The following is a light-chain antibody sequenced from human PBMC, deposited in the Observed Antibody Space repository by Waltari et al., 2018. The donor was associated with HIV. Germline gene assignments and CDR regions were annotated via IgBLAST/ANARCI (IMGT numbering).Light chain of an antibody. J-gene: IGLJ2*01. V-gene: IGLV1-51*01. CDR2: DNN. Sequence: QSVLTQPPSVSAAPGQRVTIPCSGSTSHIRTNYVSWYQQFPGTAPKLLIYDNNHRSSGIPDRFSGSKSGTSATLAITGLQTEDEADYYCGTWDTSLSAGLFGGGTKVTVL. CDR3: GTWDTSLSAGL. CDR1: TSHIRTNY.